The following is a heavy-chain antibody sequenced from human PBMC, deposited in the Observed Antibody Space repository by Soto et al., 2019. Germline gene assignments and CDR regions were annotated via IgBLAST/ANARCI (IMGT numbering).Heavy chain of an antibody. V-gene: IGHV1-18*01. D-gene: IGHD1-26*01. CDR3: ARGVGASYSFDY. CDR2: ISAYNGNT. CDR1: GYTFTSYG. Sequence: ASVKVSCTASGYTFTSYGISWVRQAPGHGLEWMGWISAYNGNTNYAQKLQGRVTVTTDTSTSTACMELRSLRSDDTAVYYCARGVGASYSFDYWGQGTLVTVSS. J-gene: IGHJ4*02.